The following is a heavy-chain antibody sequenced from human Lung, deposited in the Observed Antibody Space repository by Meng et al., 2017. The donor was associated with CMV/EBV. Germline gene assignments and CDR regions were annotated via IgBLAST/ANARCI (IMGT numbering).Heavy chain of an antibody. Sequence: GESLKISCAASGFTFSSYAMHWVRQAPGKGLEWVAVISYDGSNKYYADSVKGRFTISRDNSKNTLYLQMNSLRAEDTAVYYCARGYCSSTSCYWGYYFDYWGQGTXV. CDR2: ISYDGSNK. CDR3: ARGYCSSTSCYWGYYFDY. V-gene: IGHV3-30-3*01. CDR1: GFTFSSYA. J-gene: IGHJ4*02. D-gene: IGHD2-2*01.